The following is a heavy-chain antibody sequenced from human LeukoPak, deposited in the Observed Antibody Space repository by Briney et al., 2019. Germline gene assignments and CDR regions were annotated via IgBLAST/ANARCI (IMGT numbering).Heavy chain of an antibody. V-gene: IGHV3-30*07. J-gene: IGHJ5*02. Sequence: GGSLRLSCAASGFTFSSYAMHWVRQAPGKGLEWVAVISYDGSNKYYADSVKGRFTISRDNSKNTLYLQMNSLRAEDTAVYYCARDYMITFGGASDGFWFDPWGQGTLVTVSS. D-gene: IGHD3-16*01. CDR2: ISYDGSNK. CDR3: ARDYMITFGGASDGFWFDP. CDR1: GFTFSSYA.